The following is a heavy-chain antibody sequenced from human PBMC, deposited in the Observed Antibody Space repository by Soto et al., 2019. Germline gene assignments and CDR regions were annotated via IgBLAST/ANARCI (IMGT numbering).Heavy chain of an antibody. V-gene: IGHV3-33*01. D-gene: IGHD3-3*02. Sequence: PGGSLRLSCAVSGFPFSFYGFHWVRQSPGKGLEWLGVIVSDGSAIYHADSLEGRFFISRDNSKDILYLQMNGLIVEDTAVYYCARDDAFDNENGFDMWGQGTMVTVS. J-gene: IGHJ3*02. CDR2: IVSDGSAI. CDR3: ARDDAFDNENGFDM. CDR1: GFPFSFYG.